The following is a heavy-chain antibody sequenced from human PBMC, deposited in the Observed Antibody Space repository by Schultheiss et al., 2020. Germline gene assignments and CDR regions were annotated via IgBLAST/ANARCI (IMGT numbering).Heavy chain of an antibody. J-gene: IGHJ5*02. V-gene: IGHV5-51*01. CDR3: ARGPDWFDP. CDR1: GYIFSSYW. Sequence: GGSLRLSCKGSGYIFSSYWIGWVRQMPGKGLEWMGIIYPGDSDTRYSPSFQGQVIISADKSISTAYLQWSSLKASDTAMYYCARGPDWFDPWGQGTLVTVSS. CDR2: IYPGDSDT.